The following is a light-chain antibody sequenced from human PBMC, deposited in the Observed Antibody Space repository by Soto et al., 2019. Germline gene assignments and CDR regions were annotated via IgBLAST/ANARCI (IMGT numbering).Light chain of an antibody. CDR3: NSYASSGTLV. J-gene: IGLJ1*01. CDR1: SSDVGGYNY. V-gene: IGLV2-14*01. Sequence: QSALTQPASVSGSPGQSITLSCTGTSSDVGGYNYVSWYQQHPGKAPKLMIYEVSNRPSGVSNRFSGSKSGNTASLTISGLQAEDEADSYCNSYASSGTLVFGTGPKVTVL. CDR2: EVS.